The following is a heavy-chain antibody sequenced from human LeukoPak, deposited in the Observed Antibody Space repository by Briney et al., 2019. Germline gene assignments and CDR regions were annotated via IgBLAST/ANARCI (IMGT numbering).Heavy chain of an antibody. V-gene: IGHV3-23*01. J-gene: IGHJ4*02. CDR3: ARLRGEQDRSFDY. D-gene: IGHD4-17*01. Sequence: PGGSLRLSCAASGFTFSSYAMSWVRQAPGKGLEWVSAISGSGGSTYYADSVKGRFTISRDNSKNTLYLQMNSLRAEDTAVYYCARLRGEQDRSFDYWGQGTLVTVSS. CDR2: ISGSGGST. CDR1: GFTFSSYA.